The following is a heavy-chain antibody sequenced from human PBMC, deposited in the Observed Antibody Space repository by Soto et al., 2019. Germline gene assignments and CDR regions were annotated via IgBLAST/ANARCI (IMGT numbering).Heavy chain of an antibody. CDR2: INPNSGGT. J-gene: IGHJ6*02. V-gene: IGHV1-2*04. D-gene: IGHD3-16*01. CDR3: ARDTLAGSRRSWYGMDV. Sequence: GASVKVSCKASGYTFTGYYMHWVRQAPGQGLEWMGWINPNSGGTNYAQKFQGWVTMTRDTSISTAYMELSRLRSDDTAVYYCARDTLAGSRRSWYGMDVWGQGTTVTVSS. CDR1: GYTFTGYY.